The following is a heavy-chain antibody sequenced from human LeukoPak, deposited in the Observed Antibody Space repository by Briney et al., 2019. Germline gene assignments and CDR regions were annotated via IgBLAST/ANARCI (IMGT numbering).Heavy chain of an antibody. J-gene: IGHJ4*02. CDR1: GFTASNNY. CDR2: IYSAGST. CDR3: ATRNY. V-gene: IGHV3-53*01. Sequence: PGGSLRLSCAASGFTASNNYMSWVRQAPGKGLESVSLIYSAGSTHYADSVKGRFTISRDNSKNTLYLQMNSLRVEDTAMYYCATRNYWGQGTLVTVSS.